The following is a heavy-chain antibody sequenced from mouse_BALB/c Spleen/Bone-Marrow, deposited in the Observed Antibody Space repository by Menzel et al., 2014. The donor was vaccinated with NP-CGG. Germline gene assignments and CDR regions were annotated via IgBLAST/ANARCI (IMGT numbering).Heavy chain of an antibody. CDR3: ARITT. Sequence: EVQLVESGAELVKPGASVKLSCTASGFNIKDTYMHWVKQRPEQGLEWIGRIDPANGNTKYDPKFQGKATITADTSSNAAFLQLSSLTSEDTAVYYCARITTWGQGTLVTVSA. J-gene: IGHJ3*01. D-gene: IGHD2-4*01. V-gene: IGHV14-3*02. CDR2: IDPANGNT. CDR1: GFNIKDTY.